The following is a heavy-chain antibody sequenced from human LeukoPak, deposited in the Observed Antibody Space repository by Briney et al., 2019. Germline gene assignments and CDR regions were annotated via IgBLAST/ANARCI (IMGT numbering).Heavy chain of an antibody. CDR3: AKGGSRLVGIAAAGTGALFDY. J-gene: IGHJ4*02. D-gene: IGHD6-13*01. Sequence: GGSLRLSCAASGFTFSSYAMSWVRQAPGKGLEWVSAISGSGGSTYYADSVKGRFTISRDNSKDTLYLQMNSLRAEDTAVYYCAKGGSRLVGIAAAGTGALFDYWGQGTLVTVSS. CDR2: ISGSGGST. CDR1: GFTFSSYA. V-gene: IGHV3-23*01.